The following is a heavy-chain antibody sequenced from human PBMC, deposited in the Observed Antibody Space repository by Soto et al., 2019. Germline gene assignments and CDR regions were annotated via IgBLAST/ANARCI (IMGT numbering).Heavy chain of an antibody. D-gene: IGHD3-22*01. V-gene: IGHV4-59*11. J-gene: IGHJ4*02. CDR3: AREMRRDYYDSSGSSFDY. CDR1: GGSISPHY. CDR2: IYYSGTT. Sequence: SETLSLTCTVSGGSISPHYWSWIRQPPGKGLEWIGYIYYSGTTNYNPSLRSRVTMSVDTSKNRFSLKLSSVTAADTAVYYCAREMRRDYYDSSGSSFDYWGQGTLVTVSS.